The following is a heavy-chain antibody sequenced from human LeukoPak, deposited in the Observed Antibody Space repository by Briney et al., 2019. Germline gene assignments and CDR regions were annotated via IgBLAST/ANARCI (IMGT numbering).Heavy chain of an antibody. J-gene: IGHJ6*02. V-gene: IGHV3-7*01. CDR3: ARDPSYDSSGYYYYGMDV. D-gene: IGHD3-22*01. CDR1: GFTFSSYW. Sequence: PGGSLRLSCAASGFTFSSYWMSWVRQAPGKGLEWVANIKQDGSEKYYVDSVKGRFTISRDNAKNSLYLQMNSLRAEDTAVYYCARDPSYDSSGYYYYGMDVWGQGTTVTVSS. CDR2: IKQDGSEK.